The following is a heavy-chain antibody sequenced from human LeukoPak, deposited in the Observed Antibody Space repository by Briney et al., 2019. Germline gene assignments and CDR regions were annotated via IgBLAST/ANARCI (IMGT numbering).Heavy chain of an antibody. CDR1: GFTFSSYW. D-gene: IGHD5-18*01. CDR3: AREGPQGDTAMVYYFDY. CDR2: INSDGSST. J-gene: IGHJ4*02. V-gene: IGHV3-74*01. Sequence: PGGSLRLSCAASGFTFSSYWMHWVRQAPGKGLVCVSRINSDGSSTSYADSVKGRFTISRDNAKNTLYLQMNSLRAEDTAVYYCAREGPQGDTAMVYYFDYWGQGTLVTVSS.